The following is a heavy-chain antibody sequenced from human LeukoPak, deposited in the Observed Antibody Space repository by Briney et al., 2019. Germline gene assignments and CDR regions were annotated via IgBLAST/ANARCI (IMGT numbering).Heavy chain of an antibody. V-gene: IGHV1-69*13. CDR2: IIPIFGTA. CDR1: GGTFSSYA. D-gene: IGHD1-1*01. CDR3: ARDQRGTGTTTRGYYYYYYMDV. Sequence: GASVKVSCKASGGTFSSYAISWVRQAPGQGLEWMGGIIPIFGTANYAQKFQGRVTITADESTSTAYMELRSLRSDDTAVYYCARDQRGTGTTTRGYYYYYYMDVWGKGTTVTVSS. J-gene: IGHJ6*03.